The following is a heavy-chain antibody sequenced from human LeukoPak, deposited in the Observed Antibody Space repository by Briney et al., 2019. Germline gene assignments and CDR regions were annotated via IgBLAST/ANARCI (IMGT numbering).Heavy chain of an antibody. Sequence: PGGSLRLSFAASGFTFSDYYMSWIRQPPGKGLEWVSYISSSSSYTNYAYSVKGRFTISRDNAKSSLYLEMNSLRAEDTAVYYCARDLPIYYYGMDVWGKGTTVTVSS. CDR2: ISSSSSYT. CDR3: ARDLPIYYYGMDV. J-gene: IGHJ6*04. CDR1: GFTFSDYY. V-gene: IGHV3-11*06. D-gene: IGHD2-2*02.